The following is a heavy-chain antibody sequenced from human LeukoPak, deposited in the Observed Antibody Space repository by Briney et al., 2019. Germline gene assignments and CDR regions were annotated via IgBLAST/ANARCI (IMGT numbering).Heavy chain of an antibody. CDR2: ISYDGSNK. J-gene: IGHJ4*02. Sequence: PGGSLRLSCAASGFTFSSYAMHWVRQAPGKGLEWVAVISYDGSNKYYADSVKGRFTISRDNSKNTLYLQMNSLRAEDTAVYYCARDLDSSGYGFDYWGQGTLVTVSS. D-gene: IGHD3-22*01. V-gene: IGHV3-30-3*01. CDR3: ARDLDSSGYGFDY. CDR1: GFTFSSYA.